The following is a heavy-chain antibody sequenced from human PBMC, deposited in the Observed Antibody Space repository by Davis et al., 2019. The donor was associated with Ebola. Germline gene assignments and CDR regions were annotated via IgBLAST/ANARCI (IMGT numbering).Heavy chain of an antibody. V-gene: IGHV1-69*13. CDR2: IIPIFGTA. Sequence: SVKVSCKASGGTFSSYAISWVRQAPGQGLEWMGGIIPIFGTANYAQKFQGRVTITADESTSTAYMELSSLRSEDTAVYYCARGPYCSSTSCYTAYYYYMDVWGKGTTVTVSS. J-gene: IGHJ6*03. CDR1: GGTFSSYA. D-gene: IGHD2-2*01. CDR3: ARGPYCSSTSCYTAYYYYMDV.